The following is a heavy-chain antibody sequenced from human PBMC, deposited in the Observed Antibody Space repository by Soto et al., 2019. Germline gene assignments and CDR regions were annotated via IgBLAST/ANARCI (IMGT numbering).Heavy chain of an antibody. V-gene: IGHV3-72*01. CDR3: GRVYHWNLANYCQY. J-gene: IGHJ1*01. CDR1: GFTFSDHN. CDR2: STNKAKSYTT. Sequence: EVQLAESGGGLVQPGGSLRLSCAASGFTFSDHNMDWVRQAPGKGLEWVGRSTNKAKSYTTEYAASAKGRFTISRDDSKNSLYLQMDSLKTEDTAVYYCGRVYHWNLANYCQYCGQCTLVTVSS. D-gene: IGHD1-20*01.